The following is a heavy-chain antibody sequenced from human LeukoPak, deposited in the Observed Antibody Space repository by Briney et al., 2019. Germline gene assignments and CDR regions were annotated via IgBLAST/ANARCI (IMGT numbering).Heavy chain of an antibody. D-gene: IGHD2-15*01. CDR2: INHSGST. CDR1: GGSFSGYY. CDR3: ARGDIVVVVAATYFDY. Sequence: SETLSLTCAVYGGSFSGYYWSWIRQPPGKGLEWIGEINHSGSTNYNPSLKSRVNISVDTSKNQFSLKLSSVTAADTAVYYCARGDIVVVVAATYFDYWGQGTLVTVSS. V-gene: IGHV4-34*01. J-gene: IGHJ4*02.